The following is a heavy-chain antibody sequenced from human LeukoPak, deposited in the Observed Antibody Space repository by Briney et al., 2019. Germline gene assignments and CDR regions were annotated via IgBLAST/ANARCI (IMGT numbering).Heavy chain of an antibody. CDR3: ARESATIGDYYDSSLDDAFDI. CDR2: IYYSGST. D-gene: IGHD3-22*01. CDR1: GGSISSYY. V-gene: IGHV4-59*01. Sequence: KPSETLSLTCTVSGGSISSYYWSCIRQPPGKGLEWIGYIYYSGSTNYNPSLKSRVTISVDTSKNQFSLKLSSVTAADTAVYYCARESATIGDYYDSSLDDAFDIWGQGTMVTVSS. J-gene: IGHJ3*02.